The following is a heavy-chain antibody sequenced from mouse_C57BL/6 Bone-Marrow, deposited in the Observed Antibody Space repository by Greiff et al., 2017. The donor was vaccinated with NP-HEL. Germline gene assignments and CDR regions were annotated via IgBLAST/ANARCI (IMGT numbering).Heavy chain of an antibody. J-gene: IGHJ2*01. CDR3: ARRGITTVVAGDY. V-gene: IGHV14-2*01. Sequence: VQLQQSGAELVKPGASVKLSCTASGFNIKDYYMHWVKQRTEQGLEWIGRIDPGDGETKYAPKFQGKATITADTSSNTAYMQLSSLTSEDTAGYYCARRGITTVVAGDYWGQGTTLTVSS. CDR2: IDPGDGET. D-gene: IGHD1-1*01. CDR1: GFNIKDYY.